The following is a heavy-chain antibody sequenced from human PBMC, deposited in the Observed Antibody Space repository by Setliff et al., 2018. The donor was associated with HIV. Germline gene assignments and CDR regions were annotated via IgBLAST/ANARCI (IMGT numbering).Heavy chain of an antibody. CDR1: GGTFSSHP. D-gene: IGHD3-10*01. J-gene: IGHJ6*04. CDR2: IIPIFDTS. Sequence: SVKVSCKASGGTFSSHPISWVRQAPGQGLEWMGGIIPIFDTSNYAQKFLGRVTISADESTSTAYMELSSLRSEDTAVYYCATDRTQTGISLVRGRLTDPARYPLDYWGKGTTVTVSS. V-gene: IGHV1-69*13. CDR3: ATDRTQTGISLVRGRLTDPARYPLDY.